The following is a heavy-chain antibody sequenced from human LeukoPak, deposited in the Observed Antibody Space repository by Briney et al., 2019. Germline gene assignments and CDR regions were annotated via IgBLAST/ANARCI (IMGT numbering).Heavy chain of an antibody. CDR3: ARDLGQQLPI. D-gene: IGHD6-13*01. Sequence: PGGSLRLSCAASGFTVSSNYMSWVRQAPGKGLEWVSVIYSGGSTYYADFVKGRFTITRDNSNTTLYLQMNRMRAENTAVYYCARDLGQQLPIWSQGTLVTVSS. CDR2: IYSGGST. V-gene: IGHV3-53*01. CDR1: GFTVSSNY. J-gene: IGHJ4*02.